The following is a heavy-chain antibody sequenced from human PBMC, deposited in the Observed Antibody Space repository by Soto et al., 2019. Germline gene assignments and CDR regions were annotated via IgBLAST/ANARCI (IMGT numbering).Heavy chain of an antibody. V-gene: IGHV1-69*12. J-gene: IGHJ5*02. CDR2: IIPIFGTT. CDR3: ARGVGAYCSGGSCYLNWFDP. D-gene: IGHD2-15*01. CDR1: GGIFSSYA. Sequence: QVQLVQSGAEVKKPGSSVKVSCKASGGIFSSYAISWVRQAPGQGLEWMGGIIPIFGTTKYAQKFQGRVTITADESTSTAYMELSSLRSEDTAVYYCARGVGAYCSGGSCYLNWFDPWGQGTLVTVSS.